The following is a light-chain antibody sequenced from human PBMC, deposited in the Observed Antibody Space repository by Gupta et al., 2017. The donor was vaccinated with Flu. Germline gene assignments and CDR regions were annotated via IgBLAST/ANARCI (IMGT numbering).Light chain of an antibody. CDR2: ENN. CDR3: GTWDSSVSCWV. Sequence: APGQKVTISCSGSSSNIGNNYVSWYQQLPGTAPNLLIYENNKRPSGIPDRFSGSRSDTSATLGITGLQTGDEADYYCGTWDSSVSCWVFGGGTKLTVL. CDR1: SSNIGNNY. V-gene: IGLV1-51*02. J-gene: IGLJ3*02.